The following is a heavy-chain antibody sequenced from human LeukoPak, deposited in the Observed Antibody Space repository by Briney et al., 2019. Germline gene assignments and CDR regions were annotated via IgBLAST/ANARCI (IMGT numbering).Heavy chain of an antibody. Sequence: ASVTVSFTSSGYTFSVYYMHWVRQAPGQGREWMGWINPNSGGTNYAQKFQGRVTMTRDTSISTAYMELNRLRSDDTAVYYCARGTIAVTGTIDFWGQGTLVTVSS. CDR3: ARGTIAVTGTIDF. CDR1: GYTFSVYY. D-gene: IGHD6-19*01. V-gene: IGHV1-2*02. CDR2: INPNSGGT. J-gene: IGHJ4*02.